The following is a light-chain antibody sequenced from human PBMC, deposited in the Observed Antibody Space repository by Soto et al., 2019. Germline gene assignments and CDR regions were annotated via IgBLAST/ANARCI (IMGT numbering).Light chain of an antibody. V-gene: IGLV2-14*01. Sequence: QPVLTQPASVSGSPGQSITVSCTGTSSDVGGYNYVSWYQQHPGKAPKLVIYEVSDRPSGISSRFSGSKSGNTASLTISGLRAEDEADYYCSSFTTSSTWVFGGGTKLTVL. CDR3: SSFTTSSTWV. J-gene: IGLJ3*02. CDR1: SSDVGGYNY. CDR2: EVS.